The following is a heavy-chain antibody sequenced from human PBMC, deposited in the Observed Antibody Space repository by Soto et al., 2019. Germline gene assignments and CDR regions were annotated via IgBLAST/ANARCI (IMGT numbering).Heavy chain of an antibody. J-gene: IGHJ4*02. CDR1: GFTFSSYG. CDR2: ISYDGSNK. V-gene: IGHV3-30*18. Sequence: QVQLVESGGGVVQPGRSLRLSCAASGFTFSSYGMHWVLQAPGKGLEWVAVISYDGSNKYYADSVKGRFTISRDNSKNTLYLQMNSLRAEDMAVYYCANPPDYAGYWGQATLVTVSS. D-gene: IGHD4-17*01. CDR3: ANPPDYAGY.